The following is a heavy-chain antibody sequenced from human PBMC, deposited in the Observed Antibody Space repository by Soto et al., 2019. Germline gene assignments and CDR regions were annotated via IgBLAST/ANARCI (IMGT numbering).Heavy chain of an antibody. CDR1: GGSLNSEYYH. CDR2: IHYTGSV. D-gene: IGHD2-21*02. V-gene: IGHV4-30-4*01. Sequence: QIPLQESGPGLVRPSQTLSLTCTVSGGSLNSEYYHWTWIRQAPGKGLEWIGYIHYTGSVRYNPSLQSRITMSVDTSKNLFSLNLSSVTAADTAVYFCVREDDGGDRDYYGLDVWGQGTMVTVSS. CDR3: VREDDGGDRDYYGLDV. J-gene: IGHJ6*02.